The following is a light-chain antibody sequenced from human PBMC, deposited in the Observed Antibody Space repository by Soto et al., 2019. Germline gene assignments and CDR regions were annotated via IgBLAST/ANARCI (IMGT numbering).Light chain of an antibody. J-gene: IGKJ4*01. Sequence: DIQMTQSPSSLSASVGDRVTITWRASQSISSYLNWYQQKPGKAPNLLIYAASSLQSGVPSRFSGSASGTDFTIKISSMQTDDFGTYYCQQSYSSLLTCAGGTKVDIK. CDR2: AAS. V-gene: IGKV1-39*01. CDR3: QQSYSSLLT. CDR1: QSISSY.